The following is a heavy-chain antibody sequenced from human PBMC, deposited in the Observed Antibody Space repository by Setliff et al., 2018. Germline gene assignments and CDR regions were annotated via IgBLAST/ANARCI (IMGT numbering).Heavy chain of an antibody. CDR3: AKSSYYYGSGSYRGGQDV. CDR1: GFTFSSYG. V-gene: IGHV3-30*02. J-gene: IGHJ6*03. CDR2: IWYDGSSK. Sequence: GESLRLSCAASGFTFSSYGMHWVRQAPGKGLEWVAVIWYDGSSKYYADSVKGRFTISRDNSKNTLYLQMNSLRAEDTAVYYCAKSSYYYGSGSYRGGQDVWGKGTTVT. D-gene: IGHD3-10*01.